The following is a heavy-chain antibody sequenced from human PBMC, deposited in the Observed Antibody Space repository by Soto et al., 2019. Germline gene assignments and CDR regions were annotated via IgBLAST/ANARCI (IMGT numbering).Heavy chain of an antibody. J-gene: IGHJ5*02. Sequence: EVQLVESGGGLVQPGGSLRLSCEASGFTVSSNYMSWVRQAPGKGLEGVSVIYSGGSTYYADSVKGRFTISRDNSKNTLYLQMNSLRAEDTAVYYCARGGLYCSGGSCYSVQGWFDPWGQGTLVTVSS. CDR2: IYSGGST. V-gene: IGHV3-66*01. D-gene: IGHD2-15*01. CDR1: GFTVSSNY. CDR3: ARGGLYCSGGSCYSVQGWFDP.